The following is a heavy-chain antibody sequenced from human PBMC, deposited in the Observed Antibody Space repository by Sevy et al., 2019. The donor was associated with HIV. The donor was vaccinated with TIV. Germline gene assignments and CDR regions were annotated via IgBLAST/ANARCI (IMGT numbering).Heavy chain of an antibody. J-gene: IGHJ1*01. CDR2: ISSSGSTI. Sequence: GGSLRLSCAASGFTFSDYYMSWIRQAPGKGLEWVSYISSSGSTIYYADSVKGRFTISRDNAKNSLYLQMNSLRAEDTAVYYCAREGLVVIEPPFQHWGQGTLVTVSS. CDR1: GFTFSDYY. CDR3: AREGLVVIEPPFQH. D-gene: IGHD3-22*01. V-gene: IGHV3-11*01.